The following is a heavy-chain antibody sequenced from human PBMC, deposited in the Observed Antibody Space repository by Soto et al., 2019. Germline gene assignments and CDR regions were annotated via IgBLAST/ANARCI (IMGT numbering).Heavy chain of an antibody. CDR2: ISAHNGDT. Sequence: ASVKVSCKASGYSFATYGFSWVRQAPGQGLECVGWISAHNGDTHYSQKFQGRVTLTTDTSTNTGYMELRSLTSDDTAVYFCATEPIYYTDGSGYYTLGHRGQRSLVTVSS. CDR3: ATEPIYYTDGSGYYTLGH. J-gene: IGHJ4*02. V-gene: IGHV1-18*04. D-gene: IGHD3-22*01. CDR1: GYSFATYG.